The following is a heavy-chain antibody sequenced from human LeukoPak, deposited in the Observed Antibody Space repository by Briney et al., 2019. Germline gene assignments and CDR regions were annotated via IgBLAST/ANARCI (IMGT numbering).Heavy chain of an antibody. V-gene: IGHV4-30-2*01. CDR3: ARVFGLRVGQYYFDY. D-gene: IGHD3-16*01. Sequence: SGTLSLTCAVSGGSISSGGYSWSWIGQPPGKGLEWIGYIYHSGSTYYNPSLKSRVAISVDRSKNQFSLKLSSVTAADTAVYYCARVFGLRVGQYYFDYWGQGTLVTVSS. CDR1: GGSISSGGYS. CDR2: IYHSGST. J-gene: IGHJ4*02.